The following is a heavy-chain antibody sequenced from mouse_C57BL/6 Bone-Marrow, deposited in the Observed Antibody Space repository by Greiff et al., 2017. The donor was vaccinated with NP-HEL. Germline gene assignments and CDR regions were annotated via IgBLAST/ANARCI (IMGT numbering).Heavy chain of an antibody. Sequence: VQLQQSGAELVRPGASVTLSCKTSGYTFTDYEMHWVKQTPVHGLEWIGAIDPETGGTAYNQKFKGKAILTADKSSSTAYMELRSLTSEDSAVYNCTRSKVIAVRGYFYVWGTGTTVTVSS. CDR2: IDPETGGT. J-gene: IGHJ1*03. CDR3: TRSKVIAVRGYFYV. D-gene: IGHD2-1*01. V-gene: IGHV1-15*01. CDR1: GYTFTDYE.